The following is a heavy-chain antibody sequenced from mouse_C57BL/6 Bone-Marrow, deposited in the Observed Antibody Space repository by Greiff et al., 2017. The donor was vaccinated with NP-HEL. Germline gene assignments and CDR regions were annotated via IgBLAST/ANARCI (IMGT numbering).Heavy chain of an antibody. CDR3: ARNNYGSSYAMDY. V-gene: IGHV1-63*01. CDR1: GYTFTNYW. Sequence: VKLVESGAELVRPGTSVKMSCKASGYTFTNYWIGWAKQRPGHGLEWIGDIYPGGGYTNYNEKFKGKATLTADKSSSTAYMQFSSLTSEDSAIYYCARNNYGSSYAMDYWGQGTSVTVSS. J-gene: IGHJ4*01. D-gene: IGHD1-1*01. CDR2: IYPGGGYT.